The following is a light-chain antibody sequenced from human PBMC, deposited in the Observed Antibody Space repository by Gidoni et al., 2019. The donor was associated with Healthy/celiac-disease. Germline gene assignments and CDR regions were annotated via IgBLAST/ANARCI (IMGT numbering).Light chain of an antibody. CDR1: QSVLYSSNNKNY. CDR3: QQYYSTLTWT. V-gene: IGKV4-1*01. J-gene: IGKJ1*01. Sequence: DIVMPPSPDSLAVSLGERATINCKSSQSVLYSSNNKNYLAWYQQKPGQPPKLLIYWASTREPGVPDRFSGSGSGTDFTLTISSLQAEDVAVYYCQQYYSTLTWTFGQGTKVEIK. CDR2: WAS.